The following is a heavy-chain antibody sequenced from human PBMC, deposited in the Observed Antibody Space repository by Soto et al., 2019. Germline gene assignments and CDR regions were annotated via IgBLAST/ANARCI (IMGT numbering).Heavy chain of an antibody. CDR1: GGTFSSYT. CDR3: ARDGSGSYDPYYYYYGMDG. Sequence: SVKVSCKASGGTFSSYTISWVRQAPGQGLEWMGRIIPILGIANYAQKFQGRVTITADKSTSTAYMELSSLRSEDTAVYYCARDGSGSYDPYYYYYGMDGWGQGTTVTVSS. V-gene: IGHV1-69*02. CDR2: IIPILGIA. D-gene: IGHD3-10*01. J-gene: IGHJ6*02.